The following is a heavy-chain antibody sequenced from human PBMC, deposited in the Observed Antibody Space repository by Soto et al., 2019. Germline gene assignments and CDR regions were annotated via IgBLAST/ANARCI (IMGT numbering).Heavy chain of an antibody. Sequence: GGSLRLSCAASGFTFSSYGMHWVRQAPGKGLEWVAVISYDGSNKYYADSVKGRFTIPRDNSKNTLYLQMNSLRAEDTAVYYCAKLTTYYYYYGMDVWGQGTTVTVSS. V-gene: IGHV3-30*18. CDR1: GFTFSSYG. J-gene: IGHJ6*02. D-gene: IGHD1-1*01. CDR2: ISYDGSNK. CDR3: AKLTTYYYYYGMDV.